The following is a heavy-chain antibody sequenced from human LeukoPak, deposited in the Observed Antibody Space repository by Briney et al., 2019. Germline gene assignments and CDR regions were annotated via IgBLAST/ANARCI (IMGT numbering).Heavy chain of an antibody. Sequence: SETLSLTCAVYGGSFSGYYWSWIRQPPGKGLEWIGEINHSGSTNYTPSLKSRVTISVDTSKNQFSLKLSSVTAADTAVYYCARGTMVRVRGMDVWGQGTTVTVSS. D-gene: IGHD3-10*01. CDR3: ARGTMVRVRGMDV. J-gene: IGHJ6*02. CDR2: INHSGST. V-gene: IGHV4-34*01. CDR1: GGSFSGYY.